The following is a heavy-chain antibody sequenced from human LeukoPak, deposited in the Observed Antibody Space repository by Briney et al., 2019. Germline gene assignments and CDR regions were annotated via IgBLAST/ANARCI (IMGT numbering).Heavy chain of an antibody. CDR2: IYTSGST. CDR1: GGSISSYY. Sequence: KPSETLSLTCTVSGGSISSYYWSWIRQPAGKGLEWIGRIYTSGSTNYNPSLKSRVTMSVDTSKNQFSLKLSSVTAADTAVYYCAREGHQTRNHHFDWLLSTPNYFDYWGQGTLVTVSS. D-gene: IGHD3-9*01. V-gene: IGHV4-4*07. CDR3: AREGHQTRNHHFDWLLSTPNYFDY. J-gene: IGHJ4*02.